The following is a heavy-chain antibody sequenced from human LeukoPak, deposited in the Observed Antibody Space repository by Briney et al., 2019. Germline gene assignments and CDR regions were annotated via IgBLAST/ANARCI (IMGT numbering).Heavy chain of an antibody. CDR2: INHSGST. CDR1: GGSFGGYY. CDR3: ARGRVGRDYFDY. J-gene: IGHJ4*02. D-gene: IGHD1-26*01. V-gene: IGHV4-34*01. Sequence: PLETLSLTCAVYGGSFGGYYWSWIRQPPGKGLEWIGEINHSGSTNYNPSLKSRVTISVDTSKNQFSLKLSSVTAADTAVYYCARGRVGRDYFDYWGQGTLVTVSS.